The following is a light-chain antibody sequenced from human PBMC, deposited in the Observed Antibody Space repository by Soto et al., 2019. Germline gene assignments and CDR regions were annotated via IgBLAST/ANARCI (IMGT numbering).Light chain of an antibody. J-gene: IGLJ1*01. CDR2: EVS. CDR3: SSYTSSSTEV. CDR1: SSDVGGYNY. V-gene: IGLV2-14*01. Sequence: QSALTQPASVSGSPGQSITISCTGTSSDVGGYNYVSWYQQHPGKAPKLMIYEVSNRPSGVSNRFSGSKSGNTASLTISGLQAEDEADYYGSSYTSSSTEVFGTGTKVTVL.